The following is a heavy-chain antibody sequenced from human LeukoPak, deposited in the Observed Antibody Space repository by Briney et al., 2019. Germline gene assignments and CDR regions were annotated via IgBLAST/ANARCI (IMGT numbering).Heavy chain of an antibody. CDR2: IQYDGSEI. D-gene: IGHD3-16*01. J-gene: IGHJ4*02. CDR1: GLMFSTSG. Sequence: PGGSLRLSCAASGLMFSTSGMHWVRQAPGKGLEWVAFIQYDGSEIYYADSVKGRFTISRDNPKNTLDLQMNSLRAEDTAIYYCVRGGFSYGWAFDYWGQGTLVTVSS. CDR3: VRGGFSYGWAFDY. V-gene: IGHV3-30*02.